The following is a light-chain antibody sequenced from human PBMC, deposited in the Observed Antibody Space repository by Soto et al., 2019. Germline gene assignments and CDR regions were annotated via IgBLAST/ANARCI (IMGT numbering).Light chain of an antibody. Sequence: DIQMTQSPSTLSASVGDRVTITCRASQTIFNWLAWYQRKPGRAPNLLIYDASSLQSGVPSTFSGSGSGTEFTLTISSLQPGDFATSYCQQYNSYPWTFGQGTKVEIK. J-gene: IGKJ1*01. CDR1: QTIFNW. CDR3: QQYNSYPWT. V-gene: IGKV1-5*01. CDR2: DAS.